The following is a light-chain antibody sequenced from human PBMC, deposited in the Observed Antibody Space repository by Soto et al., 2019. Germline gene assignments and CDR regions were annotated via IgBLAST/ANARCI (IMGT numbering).Light chain of an antibody. CDR1: STDADGYDY. V-gene: IGLV2-14*03. J-gene: IGLJ1*01. Sequence: QSVPTQPASVSGSPGQSITISCTGASTDADGYDYVSWYQQHPGQAPKLMIYDVNNRPSGVSYRFSGSKSGDTASLTISGLQAEDDADYYCSSYTSSAPCYVFGTGTKVNVL. CDR2: DVN. CDR3: SSYTSSAPCYV.